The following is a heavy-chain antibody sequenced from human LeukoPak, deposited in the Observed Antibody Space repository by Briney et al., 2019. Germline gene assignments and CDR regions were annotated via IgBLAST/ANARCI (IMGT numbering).Heavy chain of an antibody. CDR2: IKLDGSEK. V-gene: IGHV3-7*03. CDR3: ARDQYDTWSRRGNFDS. Sequence: RGSLRLSCVASGFSFGKYWMSWVRQAPGKGLEWVANIKLDGSEKNYVDSVKGRFTISRDNTKNSLYLQMNSLRAEDTAVFYCARDQYDTWSRRGNFDSWGQGTLVIVSS. CDR1: GFSFGKYW. D-gene: IGHD3/OR15-3a*01. J-gene: IGHJ4*02.